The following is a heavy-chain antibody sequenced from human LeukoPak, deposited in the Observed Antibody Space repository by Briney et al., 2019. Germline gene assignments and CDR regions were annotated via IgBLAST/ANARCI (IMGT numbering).Heavy chain of an antibody. Sequence: GGSLRLSCAASGFTFSSYSMNWVRQAPGKGLEWVSSISSSSSYIYYADSVKGRFTISRDNAKNSLYLQMNSLRAKDTAVYYCARENGESLTYYFDYWGQGTLVTVSS. V-gene: IGHV3-21*01. D-gene: IGHD3-10*01. CDR2: ISSSSSYI. CDR3: ARENGESLTYYFDY. CDR1: GFTFSSYS. J-gene: IGHJ4*02.